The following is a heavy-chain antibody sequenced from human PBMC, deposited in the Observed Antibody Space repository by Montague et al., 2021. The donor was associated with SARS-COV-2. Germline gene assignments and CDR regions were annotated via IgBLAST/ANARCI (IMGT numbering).Heavy chain of an antibody. CDR1: GASASGSD. V-gene: IGHV4-59*02. Sequence: SETLSLTYTVSGASASGSDWGWIRQSPGKGLEWIGYFYSVGSTDYNPSLKSRVTISRDTSKNQFSLKVRSVTAADTAVYYCARETMTGDAFDIWGQGTMVTVSS. J-gene: IGHJ3*02. CDR3: ARETMTGDAFDI. D-gene: IGHD1-14*01. CDR2: FYSVGST.